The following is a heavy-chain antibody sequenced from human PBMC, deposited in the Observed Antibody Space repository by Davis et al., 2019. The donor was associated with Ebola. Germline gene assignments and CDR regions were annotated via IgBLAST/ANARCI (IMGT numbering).Heavy chain of an antibody. V-gene: IGHV3-7*01. J-gene: IGHJ6*04. CDR1: GFSFSSYW. CDR3: ARYYDSGMDV. D-gene: IGHD3-22*01. CDR2: IKQDGSEK. Sequence: GGSLRLSCAASGFSFSSYWMSWVRQAPGKGLEWVANIKQDGSEKYYVDSVEGRFTISRDNAKTSLYLQMNSLRGEDTAVYYCARYYDSGMDVWGKGTTVTVSS.